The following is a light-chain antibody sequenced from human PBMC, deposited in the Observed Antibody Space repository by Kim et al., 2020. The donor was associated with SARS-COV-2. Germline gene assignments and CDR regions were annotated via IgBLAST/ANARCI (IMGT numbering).Light chain of an antibody. CDR2: GTS. V-gene: IGKV3-20*01. J-gene: IGKJ1*01. CDR1: HSVDSRY. CDR3: QQFGTSPWT. Sequence: PPGERPTLSCRASHSVDSRYLAWYQQKPGQAPRLVIYGTSTRPTGIPDRFGGSGSETDFTLHIHRLEPEDFAVYYCQQFGTSPWTFGQGTKVDIK.